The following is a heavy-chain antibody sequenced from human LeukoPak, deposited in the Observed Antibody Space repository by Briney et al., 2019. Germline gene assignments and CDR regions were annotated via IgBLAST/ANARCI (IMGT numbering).Heavy chain of an antibody. D-gene: IGHD6-13*01. V-gene: IGHV3-33*01. CDR1: GFSLSAYC. Sequence: GGSLRLSCAASGFSLSAYCVHWVRQAPGKGLEWVAVICYDGTSKDYADSVKGRFTFSRDNSKNTLYLQMNSLTVEDTAVYHCARSQSSSLIAYWGQGTLVTVSS. CDR3: ARSQSSSLIAY. J-gene: IGHJ4*02. CDR2: ICYDGTSK.